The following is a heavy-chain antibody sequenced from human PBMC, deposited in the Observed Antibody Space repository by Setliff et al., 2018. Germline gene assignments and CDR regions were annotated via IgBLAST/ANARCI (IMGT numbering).Heavy chain of an antibody. D-gene: IGHD2-2*01. V-gene: IGHV4-39*01. CDR1: GGSISSISYY. CDR2: VYDSGTT. J-gene: IGHJ4*02. CDR3: ASCRYQVPYDY. Sequence: KPSETLSLTCTVPGGSISSISYYWGWIRQPPGKGLEWIGTVYDSGTTYYNPSLKSRVTIFVDTSKNQFSLNLNSVTAADTGVYYCASCRYQVPYDYWGQGILVTVSS.